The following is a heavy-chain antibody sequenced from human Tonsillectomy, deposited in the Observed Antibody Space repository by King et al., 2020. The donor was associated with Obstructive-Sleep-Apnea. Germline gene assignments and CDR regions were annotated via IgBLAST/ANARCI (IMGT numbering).Heavy chain of an antibody. CDR2: IYYSGST. D-gene: IGHD5-18*01. V-gene: IGHV4-59*08. CDR3: ASGDTAMVFDYGMDV. CDR1: GGSISSYY. Sequence: QVQLQESGPGLVKPSETLSLTCTVSGGSISSYYWSWIRQPPGKGLEWIGYIYYSGSTNYNPSLKSRVTISVDTSKNQFSLKLSSVTAADTAVYYCASGDTAMVFDYGMDVWGQGTTVTVSS. J-gene: IGHJ6*02.